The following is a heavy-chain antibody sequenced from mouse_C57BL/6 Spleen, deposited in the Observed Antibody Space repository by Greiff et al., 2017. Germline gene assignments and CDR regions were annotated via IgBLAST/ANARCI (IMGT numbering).Heavy chain of an antibody. J-gene: IGHJ4*01. D-gene: IGHD2-3*01. CDR2: ISYDGSN. CDR1: GYSITSGYY. Sequence: EVKVEESGPGLVKPSQSLSLTCSVTGYSITSGYYWNWIRQFPGNKLEWMGYISYDGSNNYNPSLKNRISITRDTSKNQFFLKLNSVTTEDTATYYCARDSDGTPFYAMDYWGQGTSVTVSS. V-gene: IGHV3-6*01. CDR3: ARDSDGTPFYAMDY.